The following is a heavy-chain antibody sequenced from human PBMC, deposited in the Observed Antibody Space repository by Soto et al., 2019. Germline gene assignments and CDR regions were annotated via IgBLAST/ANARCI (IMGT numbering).Heavy chain of an antibody. CDR1: GGSFSGYY. J-gene: IGHJ4*02. CDR2: INHSGST. CDR3: ARGQGGVGY. D-gene: IGHD2-8*01. V-gene: IGHV4-34*01. Sequence: SETLSLTCTVYGGSFSGYYWSWIRQPPGKGLEWIGEINHSGSTNYNPSLKSRVTISADTSKNQFSLKLSSVTAADTAVYYCARGQGGVGYWGQGTLVTVSS.